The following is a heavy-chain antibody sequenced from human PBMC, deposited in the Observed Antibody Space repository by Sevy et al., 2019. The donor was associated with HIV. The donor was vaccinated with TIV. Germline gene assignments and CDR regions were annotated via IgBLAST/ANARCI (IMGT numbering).Heavy chain of an antibody. CDR3: ARGASLYSSSIIEYDY. CDR2: MNPNRGNT. Sequence: ASVKVSCKASGYTFTFYDINWVRQATGQGLEWGGWMNPNRGNTGYAQKFQGRVTMTRNTSISTAYMELSSLRSEDTAVFYCARGASLYSSSIIEYDYWGQGTLVTVSS. D-gene: IGHD6-6*01. J-gene: IGHJ4*02. V-gene: IGHV1-8*01. CDR1: GYTFTFYD.